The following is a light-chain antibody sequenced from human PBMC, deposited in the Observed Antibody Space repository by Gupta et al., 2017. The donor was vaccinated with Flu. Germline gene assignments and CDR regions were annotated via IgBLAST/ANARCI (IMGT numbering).Light chain of an antibody. CDR3: QQSDSTPLT. Sequence: PASLSLSPGDRATITCRASQSISSYLDWYQQKPGKAPKLLIYDASSRETGIPSRFSGSGSGTDFTLTISSLQPEDFATYYCQQSDSTPLTFGRGTKLEIK. V-gene: IGKV1-39*01. CDR1: QSISSY. J-gene: IGKJ4*01. CDR2: DAS.